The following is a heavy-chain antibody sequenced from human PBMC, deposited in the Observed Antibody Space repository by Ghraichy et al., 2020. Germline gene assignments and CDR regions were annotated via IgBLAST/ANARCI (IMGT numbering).Heavy chain of an antibody. CDR1: GFTFSSYA. CDR3: AKDRPNYCSSTSCYGWRWFDP. V-gene: IGHV3-23*01. Sequence: GESLNISCAASGFTFSSYAMSWVRQAPGKGLEWVSAISGSGGSTYYADSVKGRFTISRDNSKNTLYLQMNSLRAEDTAVYYCAKDRPNYCSSTSCYGWRWFDPWGQGTLVTVSS. CDR2: ISGSGGST. J-gene: IGHJ5*02. D-gene: IGHD2-2*01.